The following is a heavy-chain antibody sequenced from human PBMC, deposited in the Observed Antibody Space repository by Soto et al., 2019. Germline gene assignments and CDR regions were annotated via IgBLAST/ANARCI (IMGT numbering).Heavy chain of an antibody. J-gene: IGHJ5*01. CDR1: GYTFTDYD. CDR2: VSPNSGNT. CDR3: ARGRFYSETSTWFAF. Sequence: ASMKVSCKASGYTFTDYDINWVRQAPGQGLEWMGWVSPNSGNTVYAQKFQDRVTMTRDTSISTAYMELSNLRFEDSAMYYCARGRFYSETSTWFAFWGQGTPVTVSS. V-gene: IGHV1-8*01. D-gene: IGHD2-2*01.